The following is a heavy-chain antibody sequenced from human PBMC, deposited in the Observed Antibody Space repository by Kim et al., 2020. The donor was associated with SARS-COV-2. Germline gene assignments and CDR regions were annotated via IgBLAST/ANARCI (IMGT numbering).Heavy chain of an antibody. CDR2: IKNKPTGGTT. CDR1: AFTLNNVW. V-gene: IGHV3-15*01. CDR3: TTFNRQDAFHA. J-gene: IGHJ3*01. Sequence: GGSLTLSCAASAFTLNNVWMNWVRQPPGKGLEWLGVIKNKPTGGTTHFAALVEGRFTISKDDSKNMLYLQINSLKTEDTAMYYCTTFNRQDAFHAWGRGT.